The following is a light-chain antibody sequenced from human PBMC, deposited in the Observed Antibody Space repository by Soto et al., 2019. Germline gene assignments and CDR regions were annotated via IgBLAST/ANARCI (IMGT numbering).Light chain of an antibody. CDR2: FAS. V-gene: IGKV2-28*01. J-gene: IGKJ2*01. Sequence: DIVMTQSPLSLPVTPGEPASISCRSSHSLLHSNGYNYLDWYLQKPGQSPQLLIHFASNRASGVPDRFRGSVSGTDFTLKISRVEAEDVGVYYCMQAIQPPRTFGQGTKLEIK. CDR1: HSLLHSNGYNY. CDR3: MQAIQPPRT.